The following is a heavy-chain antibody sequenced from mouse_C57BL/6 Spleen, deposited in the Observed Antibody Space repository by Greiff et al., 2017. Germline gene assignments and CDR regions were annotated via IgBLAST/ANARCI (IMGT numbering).Heavy chain of an antibody. CDR2: ISDGGSYT. D-gene: IGHD2-4*01. Sequence: DVMLVESGGGLVKPGGSLKLSCAASGFTFSSYAMSWVRQTPEKRLEWVATISDGGSYTYYPDNVKGRFTISRDNAKNNLYLQMSHLKSEDTAMYYCAREYDYDDGADYYAMDYWGQGTSVTVSS. V-gene: IGHV5-4*01. CDR1: GFTFSSYA. CDR3: AREYDYDDGADYYAMDY. J-gene: IGHJ4*01.